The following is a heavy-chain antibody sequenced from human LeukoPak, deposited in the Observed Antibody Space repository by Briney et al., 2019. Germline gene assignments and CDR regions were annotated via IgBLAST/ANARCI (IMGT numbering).Heavy chain of an antibody. CDR2: IYSGGST. Sequence: GGSLRLSCAASGFTVSSIYMSWVRQAPGKGLEWVSVIYSGGSTYYADSVKGRFTISRDNSKNTLYLQMNSLRAEDTAVYYCSVAGTVLTDYFDYRAREPWSPSPQ. CDR3: SVAGTVLTDYFDY. J-gene: IGHJ4*02. CDR1: GFTVSSIY. D-gene: IGHD6-19*01. V-gene: IGHV3-53*01.